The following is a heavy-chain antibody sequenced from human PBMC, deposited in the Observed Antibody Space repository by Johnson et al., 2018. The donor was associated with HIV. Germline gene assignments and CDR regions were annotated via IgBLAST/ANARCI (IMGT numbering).Heavy chain of an antibody. V-gene: IGHV3-11*04. CDR1: GFTFSDYY. Sequence: QVQLVESGGGVVQPGRSLRLSCAASGFTFSDYYMSWIRQAPGKGLEWVSYISSSGSTIYYADSVKGRFTISRDNAENSLYLQMNSLRAEDTAMYYCATSGLTLGSSSSHAFDIWGQGTMVTVSS. CDR3: ATSGLTLGSSSSHAFDI. J-gene: IGHJ3*02. D-gene: IGHD6-6*01. CDR2: ISSSGSTI.